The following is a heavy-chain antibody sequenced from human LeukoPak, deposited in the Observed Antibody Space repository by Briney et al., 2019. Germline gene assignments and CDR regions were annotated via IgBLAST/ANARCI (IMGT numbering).Heavy chain of an antibody. J-gene: IGHJ4*02. CDR1: GFTFTNYN. D-gene: IGHD5-12*01. CDR3: ARMLYSGCDFNY. Sequence: ASVKVSCKASGFTFTNYNLHWVRQAPGQGLEWMGWINPNSGGTNYAQKFQGRATMTRDTSISTAYMELSSLRSDDTALYYCARMLYSGCDFNYWGQGTLVTVSS. CDR2: INPNSGGT. V-gene: IGHV1-2*02.